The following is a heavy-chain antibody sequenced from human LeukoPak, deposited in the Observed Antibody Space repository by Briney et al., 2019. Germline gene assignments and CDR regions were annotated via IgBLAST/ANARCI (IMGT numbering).Heavy chain of an antibody. CDR1: GGTFSSYA. CDR2: IIPIFGTA. CDR3: ASGLTYYGSGSYPY. J-gene: IGHJ4*02. D-gene: IGHD3-10*01. V-gene: IGHV1-69*13. Sequence: SVKVSCKASGGTFSSYAISWVRQAPGQGLEWMGGIIPIFGTANYAQKFQGRVTITADESTSSAYMELSSLRSEDTAVYYCASGLTYYGSGSYPYWGQGTLVTVSS.